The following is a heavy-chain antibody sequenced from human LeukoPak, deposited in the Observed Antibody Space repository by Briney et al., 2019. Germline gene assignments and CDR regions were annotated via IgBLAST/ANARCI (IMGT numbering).Heavy chain of an antibody. CDR3: ARGAHIVLMVYAIPTQFDY. CDR2: IYHSGST. J-gene: IGHJ4*02. CDR1: GGSISSGGYY. V-gene: IGHV4-30-2*01. Sequence: SQTLSLTCTVSGGSISSGGYYWSWIRQPPGKGLEWIGYIYHSGSTYYNPSLKSRVTISVDRSKNQFSLKLSSVTAADTAVYYCARGAHIVLMVYAIPTQFDYWGQGTLVTVSS. D-gene: IGHD2-8*01.